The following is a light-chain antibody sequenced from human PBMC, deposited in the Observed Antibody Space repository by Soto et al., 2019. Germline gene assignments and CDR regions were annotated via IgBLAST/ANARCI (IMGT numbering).Light chain of an antibody. J-gene: IGKJ1*01. CDR2: GAS. CDR3: HQYGSSPQT. CDR1: QRVNSNY. Sequence: LTQSPGTLSVSPGERVTLSCRASQRVNSNYLAWYQQEPGQAPRLLIYGASNRATGIPDRFSGSGSGTDFTLTISSLEPGDFAVYYCHQYGSSPQTFGQGTKVDIK. V-gene: IGKV3-20*01.